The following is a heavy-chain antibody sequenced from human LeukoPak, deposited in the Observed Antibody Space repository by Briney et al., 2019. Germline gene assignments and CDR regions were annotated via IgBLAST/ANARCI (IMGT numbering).Heavy chain of an antibody. Sequence: GSLRLSCAASGFTFSRYWMHWVRQAPGKGLEWVSRVNGDGSTTTYADSVKGRLTISRDNAKNTLYLQMNSLRVEDTAVYYCAVKGGYNDWDAPFDYWGQGTLVTVSS. CDR1: GFTFSRYW. J-gene: IGHJ4*02. CDR2: VNGDGSTT. D-gene: IGHD5-12*01. CDR3: AVKGGYNDWDAPFDY. V-gene: IGHV3-74*01.